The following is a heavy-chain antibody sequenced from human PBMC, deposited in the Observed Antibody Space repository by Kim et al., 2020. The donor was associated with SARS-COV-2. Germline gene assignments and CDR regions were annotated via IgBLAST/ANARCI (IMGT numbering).Heavy chain of an antibody. J-gene: IGHJ4*02. D-gene: IGHD6-13*01. CDR3: AEDGDSRSWYKGNFDS. V-gene: IGHV3-21*01. Sequence: GGSLRLSCETSGFTFSGCGVNWVRQAPGKGLEWVATILSTGTYIFYADSVKGRFTISRDDAKNSLYLQLNSLRVEDTAVYYCAEDGDSRSWYKGNFDSWGQGTLVTVYS. CDR1: GFTFSGCG. CDR2: ILSTGTYI.